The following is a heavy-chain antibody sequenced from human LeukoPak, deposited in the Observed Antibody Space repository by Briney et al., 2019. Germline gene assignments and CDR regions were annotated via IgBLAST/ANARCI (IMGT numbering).Heavy chain of an antibody. V-gene: IGHV4-39*01. CDR1: GGSISTYY. Sequence: SSETLSLTCTVSGGSISTYYWGWIRQPPGKGLEWIGSIYYSGSTYYNPSLKSRVTISVDTSKNQFSLKLSSVTAADTAVYYCASLPPGDTPDYWGQGTLVTVSS. CDR3: ASLPPGDTPDY. CDR2: IYYSGST. J-gene: IGHJ4*02. D-gene: IGHD2-21*01.